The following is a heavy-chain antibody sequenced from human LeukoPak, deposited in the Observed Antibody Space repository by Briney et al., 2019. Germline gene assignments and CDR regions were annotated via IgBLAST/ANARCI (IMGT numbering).Heavy chain of an antibody. CDR3: AKDQGEYYDILTGPPAFDP. D-gene: IGHD3-9*01. V-gene: IGHV3-30*18. CDR2: ISYDGSNK. CDR1: GFTFSSYG. Sequence: GSLRLSCAASGFTFSSYGMHWVRQAPGKGLEWVAVISYDGSNKYYADSVKGRFTISRDNSKNTLYLQNSLRAEDTAVYYCAKDQGEYYDILTGPPAFDPWGQGTLVAVSS. J-gene: IGHJ5*02.